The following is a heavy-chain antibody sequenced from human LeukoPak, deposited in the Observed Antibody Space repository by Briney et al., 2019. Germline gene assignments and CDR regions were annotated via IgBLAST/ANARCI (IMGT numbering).Heavy chain of an antibody. CDR1: GGSISSYY. V-gene: IGHV4-59*01. Sequence: PSETLSLTCTVSGGSISSYYWSWIRQPPGKGLEWIGYIYYSGSTNYNPSLKSRVTISVDTSKNQFSLKLSSVTAADTAVYYCARCARITMVRGVIGWFDPWGQGTLVTVSS. J-gene: IGHJ5*02. CDR3: ARCARITMVRGVIGWFDP. D-gene: IGHD3-10*01. CDR2: IYYSGST.